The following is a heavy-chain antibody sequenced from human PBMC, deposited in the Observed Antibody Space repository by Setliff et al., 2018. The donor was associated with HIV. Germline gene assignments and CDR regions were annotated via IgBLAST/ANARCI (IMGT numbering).Heavy chain of an antibody. V-gene: IGHV4-59*08. CDR1: GGSIRTYY. J-gene: IGHJ5*02. Sequence: SETLSLTCTVSGGSIRTYYWSWIRQPPGKGLEWIGYIFYSVNTNYNPSLKGRVTISVDTSKNQFSLKLSSVTAADTAVYYCARLAREEYWRCRTCYPNWFDPLGPGTLVTVSS. CDR2: IFYSVNT. D-gene: IGHD2-15*01. CDR3: ARLAREEYWRCRTCYPNWFDP.